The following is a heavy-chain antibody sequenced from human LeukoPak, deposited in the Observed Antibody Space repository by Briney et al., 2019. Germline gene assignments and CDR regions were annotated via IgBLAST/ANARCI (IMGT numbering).Heavy chain of an antibody. D-gene: IGHD3-10*01. CDR3: ARDQGGGRYYGEDY. CDR2: INSDGSST. Sequence: GGSLRLSCAASGFAFRNYWMHWVRQAPGKGLAWVSRINSDGSSTKYADSVKGRFTISRDNTKNTLYLQMSSLRAEDTAVYYCARDQGGGRYYGEDYWGQGTLVTVSS. CDR1: GFAFRNYW. V-gene: IGHV3-74*03. J-gene: IGHJ4*02.